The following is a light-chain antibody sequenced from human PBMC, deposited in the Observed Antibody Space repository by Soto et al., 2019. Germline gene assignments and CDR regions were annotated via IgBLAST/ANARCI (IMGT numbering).Light chain of an antibody. Sequence: DIQMTQSPSSLSASVGDRVTITCRASQSISNYLNWYQQKPGKAPKLLIYAASSLQSGVPSRFSGSGSGTDFTLTISSLPPEDFATYYCQQSYSTPQTFGQGTKLEI. CDR1: QSISNY. CDR3: QQSYSTPQT. V-gene: IGKV1-39*01. J-gene: IGKJ2*01. CDR2: AAS.